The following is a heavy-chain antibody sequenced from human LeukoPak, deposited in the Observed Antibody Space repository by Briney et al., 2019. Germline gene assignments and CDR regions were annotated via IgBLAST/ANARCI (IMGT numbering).Heavy chain of an antibody. J-gene: IGHJ3*02. CDR1: GGSISSGGYS. CDR3: ARVQHIVVVTASHAFDI. V-gene: IGHV4-30-2*01. Sequence: SQTLSLNCAVSGGSISSGGYSWSWIRQPPGKGLEWIGYIYHSGSTYYNPSLKSRVTISVDRSKNQFSLKLSSVTAADTAVYYCARVQHIVVVTASHAFDIWGQGTMVTVSS. D-gene: IGHD2-21*02. CDR2: IYHSGST.